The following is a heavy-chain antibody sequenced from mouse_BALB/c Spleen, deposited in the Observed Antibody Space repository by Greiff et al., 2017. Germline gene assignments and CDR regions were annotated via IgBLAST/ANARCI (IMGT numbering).Heavy chain of an antibody. V-gene: IGHV1-63*02. J-gene: IGHJ3*01. CDR3: ARRANWDEGFAY. CDR2: IYPGGGYT. Sequence: QVQLQQSGAELVRPGTSVKLSCKASGYTFPNYWLGWVKQRPGHGLEWIGDIYPGGGYTNYNEKFKGKATLTADTSSSTAYMQLSSLTSEDSAVYFCARRANWDEGFAYWGQGTLVTVSA. CDR1: GYTFPNYW. D-gene: IGHD4-1*01.